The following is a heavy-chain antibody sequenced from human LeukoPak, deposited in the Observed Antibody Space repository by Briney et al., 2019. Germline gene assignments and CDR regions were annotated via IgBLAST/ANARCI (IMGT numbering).Heavy chain of an antibody. D-gene: IGHD5-18*01. Sequence: PGGSLRLSCAASGFTFSSYAMSWVRQAPGKGLEWVSSITGSAKSTYYADSVKGRATISRDNSRNTVDLQLTSLRVEDTATYYCTKEDRQLVCAHWGQGTLVTVSS. CDR2: ITGSAKST. V-gene: IGHV3-23*01. CDR3: TKEDRQLVCAH. J-gene: IGHJ4*02. CDR1: GFTFSSYA.